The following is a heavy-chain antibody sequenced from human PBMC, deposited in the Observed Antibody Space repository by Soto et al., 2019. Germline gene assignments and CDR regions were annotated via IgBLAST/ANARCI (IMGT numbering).Heavy chain of an antibody. CDR2: IYYSGST. CDR3: ASSQYYDFWSGYYTSYMDV. CDR1: GGSISGYY. Sequence: TSETLSLTCTVSGGSISGYYWSWIRQPPGKRLEWIGYIYYSGSTNYNPSLKSRVTISVDTSKNQFSLKLSSVTAADTAVYYCASSQYYDFWSGYYTSYMDVWGKGTTVTVSS. V-gene: IGHV4-59*08. D-gene: IGHD3-3*01. J-gene: IGHJ6*03.